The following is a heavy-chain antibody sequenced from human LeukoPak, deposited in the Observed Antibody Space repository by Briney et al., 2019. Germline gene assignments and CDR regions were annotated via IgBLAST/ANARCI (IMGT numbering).Heavy chain of an antibody. D-gene: IGHD4-17*01. CDR3: AKSSKRWGYGDYAGPVDY. Sequence: PGGSLRLSCAASGFTFSSNAMSWVRQAPGKGLEWVSAISGSGGSTYYADSVKGRFTISRDNSKNTLYLQMNSLRAEDTAVYYCAKSSKRWGYGDYAGPVDYWGQGTLVTVSS. CDR1: GFTFSSNA. J-gene: IGHJ4*02. CDR2: ISGSGGST. V-gene: IGHV3-23*01.